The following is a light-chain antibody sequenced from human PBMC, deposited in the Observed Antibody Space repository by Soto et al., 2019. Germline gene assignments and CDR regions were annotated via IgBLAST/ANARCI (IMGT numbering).Light chain of an antibody. J-gene: IGKJ1*01. CDR2: GES. CDR3: KQYSKWPT. CDR1: QSVSSS. V-gene: IGKV3-15*01. Sequence: RASQSVSSSLAWYKQKPGQSPRILIYGESTRAADIPARFSGSGTGTDLTLTISSLQSEDFAVYYCKQYSKWPTFGRGTNVDFK.